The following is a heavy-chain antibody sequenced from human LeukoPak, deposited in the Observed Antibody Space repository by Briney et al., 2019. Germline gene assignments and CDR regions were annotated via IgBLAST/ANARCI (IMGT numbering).Heavy chain of an antibody. V-gene: IGHV1-69*04. J-gene: IGHJ4*02. D-gene: IGHD3-3*01. CDR1: GGTFSSYA. CDR2: IIPILGIA. Sequence: GASVKVSCKASGGTFSSYAISWVRQAPGQRLEWMGRIIPILGIANYAQKFQGRVTITADKFTSTAYMELSSLRSEDTAVYYCARDRPHYDFWSGPPGYWGQGTLVTVSS. CDR3: ARDRPHYDFWSGPPGY.